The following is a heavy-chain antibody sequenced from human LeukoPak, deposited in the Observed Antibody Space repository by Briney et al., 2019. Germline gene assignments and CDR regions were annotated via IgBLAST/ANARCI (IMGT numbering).Heavy chain of an antibody. Sequence: PGGSLRLSCAASGFTFSSYGMHWVRQAPGKGLEWVAFIRYDGSNKYYADSVKGRFTISRDNSKNTLYLQMNSLRAEDTAVYYCAKNRGYCSSTSCSPAKEYFQHWGQGTLVTVSS. CDR2: IRYDGSNK. CDR3: AKNRGYCSSTSCSPAKEYFQH. D-gene: IGHD2-2*01. CDR1: GFTFSSYG. V-gene: IGHV3-30*02. J-gene: IGHJ1*01.